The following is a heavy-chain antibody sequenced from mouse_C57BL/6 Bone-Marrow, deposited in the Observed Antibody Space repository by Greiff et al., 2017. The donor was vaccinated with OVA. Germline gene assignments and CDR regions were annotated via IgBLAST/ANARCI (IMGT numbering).Heavy chain of an antibody. D-gene: IGHD3-2*02. CDR3: ARRGSGYEGYAMDY. CDR2: ISSGGSYT. CDR1: GFTFSSYG. V-gene: IGHV5-6*02. J-gene: IGHJ4*01. Sequence: EVMLVESGGDLVKPGGSLKLSCAASGFTFSSYGMSWVRQTPDKRLEWVATISSGGSYTYSPDSVKGRFTISRDNAKNTLYLQMSSLKSEDTAMYYCARRGSGYEGYAMDYWGQGTSVTVSS.